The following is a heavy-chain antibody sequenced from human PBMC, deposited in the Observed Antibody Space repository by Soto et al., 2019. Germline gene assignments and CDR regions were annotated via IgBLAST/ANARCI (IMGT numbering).Heavy chain of an antibody. V-gene: IGHV3-53*01. J-gene: IGHJ6*02. CDR2: IYSGGTT. CDR3: ASSHYYGSGSYSTYGMDV. CDR1: GFTVSSNY. Sequence: GGSLRLSCAASGFTVSSNYMSWVRQAPGKGLEWVSVIYSGGTTYYADSVKGRFTISRDNYKNTLYLQMNSLRAEDTAVYYCASSHYYGSGSYSTYGMDVWGQGTTVTVSS. D-gene: IGHD3-10*01.